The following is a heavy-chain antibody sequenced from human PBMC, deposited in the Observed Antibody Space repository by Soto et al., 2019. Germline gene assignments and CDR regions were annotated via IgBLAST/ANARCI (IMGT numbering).Heavy chain of an antibody. CDR3: ARDQVAVAGMEYSWFDP. Sequence: SETLSLTCTVSGGSISSYYWIWIRQPPGKGLEWIGYIYYSGSPNYNPSLKSRVTKSVDTPKNQSFLKLSFVTAAFTAVYYCARDQVAVAGMEYSWFDPWGQGTLVTVSS. D-gene: IGHD6-19*01. CDR1: GGSISSYY. J-gene: IGHJ5*02. V-gene: IGHV4-59*01. CDR2: IYYSGSP.